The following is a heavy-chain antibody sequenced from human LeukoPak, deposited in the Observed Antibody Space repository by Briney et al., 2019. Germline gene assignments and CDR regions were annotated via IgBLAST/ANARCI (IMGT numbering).Heavy chain of an antibody. Sequence: GGSLRLSCAASGFTFSSYAMNWVRQAPGKGLEWVSSISRRSRHVYYAGSVKGRFTISRDDARNSLYLQMNSLRAEDMAVYFCVRDLLGSGSTTAYLYHWGQGTLVTVSS. CDR3: VRDLLGSGSTTAYLYH. V-gene: IGHV3-21*01. CDR2: ISRRSRHV. J-gene: IGHJ1*01. D-gene: IGHD3-10*01. CDR1: GFTFSSYA.